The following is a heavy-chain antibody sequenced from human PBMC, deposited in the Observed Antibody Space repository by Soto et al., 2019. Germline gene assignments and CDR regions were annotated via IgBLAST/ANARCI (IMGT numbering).Heavy chain of an antibody. D-gene: IGHD2-21*01. CDR2: IYYSGST. V-gene: IGHV4-61*01. CDR3: ARAPPHSVIPAGRLHV. Sequence: QVQLQESGPGLVKPSETLSLTCTVSGGSVSSGTHYWSWIRQPPGKGLEWIGYIYYSGSTKYNPSLTLRVTLSVDTSKNQFSLKLSSVTAAYTAVYSCARAPPHSVIPAGRLHVCGPGTTVTVSS. J-gene: IGHJ6*01. CDR1: GGSVSSGTHY.